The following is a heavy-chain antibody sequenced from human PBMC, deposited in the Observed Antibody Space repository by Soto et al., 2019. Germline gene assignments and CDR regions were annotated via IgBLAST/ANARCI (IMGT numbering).Heavy chain of an antibody. J-gene: IGHJ5*02. CDR1: GYNFISYG. D-gene: IGHD5-18*01. CDR2: ISAYNGNT. Sequence: QVQMVQSGAEVKKPGASVKVACKASGYNFISYGITWVRQAPGQGLEWMGWISAYNGNTKYAQNLQGRVTMTTDTSTSTAYMELRSLRSDDTAIYYCARELYIYDNWFEPWGQGTLVTVSS. V-gene: IGHV1-18*01. CDR3: ARELYIYDNWFEP.